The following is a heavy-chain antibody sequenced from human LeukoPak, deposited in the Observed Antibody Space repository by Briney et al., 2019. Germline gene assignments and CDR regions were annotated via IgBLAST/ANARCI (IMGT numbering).Heavy chain of an antibody. CDR1: GGPFSCYH. V-gene: IGHV4-34*01. J-gene: IGHJ4*02. Sequence: PTETLLQTFGVHGGPFSCYHWSSIPQPPGKGLEWIGEINHSGSTNYNPSLKSRVTISVDTSKNQFSLKLSSVTAADTAVYYCARIGFLEWSPEGYYFDYWGQGTLVTVSS. D-gene: IGHD3-3*01. CDR3: ARIGFLEWSPEGYYFDY. CDR2: INHSGST.